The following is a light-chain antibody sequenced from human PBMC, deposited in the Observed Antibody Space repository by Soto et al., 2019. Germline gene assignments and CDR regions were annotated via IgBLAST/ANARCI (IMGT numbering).Light chain of an antibody. CDR3: QQYNSYIT. CDR1: QSISSW. CDR2: DAS. J-gene: IGKJ5*01. V-gene: IGKV1-5*01. Sequence: DIQMTQSPSTLSASVGDRVTITCRASQSISSWLAWYQQKPGKAPKLLTYDASSLESGVPSRFSGSGSGTEFTLTISSLQPDDFATYHCQQYNSYITFGQGTRLEI.